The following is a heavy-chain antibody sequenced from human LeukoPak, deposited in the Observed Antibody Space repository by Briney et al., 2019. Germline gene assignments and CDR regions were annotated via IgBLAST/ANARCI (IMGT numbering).Heavy chain of an antibody. CDR1: GLTFSSYG. CDR2: IWYDGSNK. J-gene: IGHJ4*02. D-gene: IGHD3-16*01. CDR3: ARDFRGGARAFDY. Sequence: LPGRSLTLSCPASGLTFSSYGMHWVRQAPGNGLEWVAVIWYDGSNKYYADSVKGRFTISRDSYTNTLYLQMNSLRAEDTAVYYCARDFRGGARAFDYWGQGTLVTVSS. V-gene: IGHV3-33*01.